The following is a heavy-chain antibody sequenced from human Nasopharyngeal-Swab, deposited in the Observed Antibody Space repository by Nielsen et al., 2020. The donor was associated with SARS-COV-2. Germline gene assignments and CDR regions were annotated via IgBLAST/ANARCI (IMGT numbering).Heavy chain of an antibody. CDR3: ARDSHKGTS. V-gene: IGHV3-43*01. J-gene: IGHJ4*02. CDR1: GFTFDDYT. D-gene: IGHD2-8*01. CDR2: ISWDGGST. Sequence: GGSLRLSCAASGFTFDDYTMHWVRQAPGKGLEWVSLISWDGGSTYYADSVKGRFTISRHNSKNTLYLQMNSLRAEDTAVYYCARDSHKGTSWGQGTLVTVSS.